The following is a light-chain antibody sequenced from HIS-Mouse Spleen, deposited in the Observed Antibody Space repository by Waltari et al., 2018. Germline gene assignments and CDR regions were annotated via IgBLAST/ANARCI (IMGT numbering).Light chain of an antibody. CDR2: QGS. J-gene: IGLJ2*01. CDR1: KLGDKY. V-gene: IGLV3-1*01. CDR3: QAWDSSCSV. Sequence: SYELTQPPSVSVSPGQTASITCSGDKLGDKYACWYKQKPGQSPVLVIYQGSKRPSGITERFSGSNSGNTATLTISGTQAMDEADYYCQAWDSSCSVFGGGTKLTVL.